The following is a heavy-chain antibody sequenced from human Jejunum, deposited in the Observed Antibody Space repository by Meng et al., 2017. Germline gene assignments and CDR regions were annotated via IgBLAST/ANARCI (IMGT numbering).Heavy chain of an antibody. J-gene: IGHJ4*02. D-gene: IGHD3-3*02. Sequence: QGQLVQSGAEVKKPGASVKVSCKTSGDTFIGYYMHWVRQAPGQGLEWMGRINPDNGVTNSAQNLQDRVTLTTETSTTTAYMELRNLRSDDTAVYYCTRGGMTSETTFFLHWGQGTLVTGSS. CDR3: TRGGMTSETTFFLH. V-gene: IGHV1-2*06. CDR1: GDTFIGYY. CDR2: INPDNGVT.